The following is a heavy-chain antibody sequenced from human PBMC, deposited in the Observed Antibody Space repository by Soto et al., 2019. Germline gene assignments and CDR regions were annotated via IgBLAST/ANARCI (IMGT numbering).Heavy chain of an antibody. Sequence: GGSLRLSCAASGFTFSSYSMNWVRQAPGKGLEWVSSISSSSSYIYYADSVEGRFAISRDNAKNSLYLQMNSLRAEDTAVYYCARGLVRAFDIWGQGTMVTVSS. J-gene: IGHJ3*02. V-gene: IGHV3-21*01. CDR2: ISSSSSYI. CDR3: ARGLVRAFDI. D-gene: IGHD6-19*01. CDR1: GFTFSSYS.